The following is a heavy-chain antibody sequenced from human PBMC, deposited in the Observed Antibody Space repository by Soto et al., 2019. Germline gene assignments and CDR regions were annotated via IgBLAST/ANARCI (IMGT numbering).Heavy chain of an antibody. Sequence: GGSLRLSCAASGFTFSSYSMNWVRQAPGKGLEWVSPISSSSSYIYYADSVKCRFTISRDNAKNSLYLQMNSLRAEDTAVYYCARVEAVGYSSSFYYYYYGMDVWGQGTTVTVSS. CDR2: ISSSSSYI. V-gene: IGHV3-21*01. CDR1: GFTFSSYS. D-gene: IGHD6-6*01. CDR3: ARVEAVGYSSSFYYYYYGMDV. J-gene: IGHJ6*02.